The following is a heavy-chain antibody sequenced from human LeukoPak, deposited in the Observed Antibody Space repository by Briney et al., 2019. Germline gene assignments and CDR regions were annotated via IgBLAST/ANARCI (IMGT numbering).Heavy chain of an antibody. CDR3: AGTAAGTAWFDP. D-gene: IGHD1/OR15-1a*01. CDR2: IYYSGST. Sequence: SETLSLTCTVSGGSISSYYWSWIRQPPGKGLEWIGYIYYSGSTNYSPSLKSRVTISVDTSKNQFSLKLRSVTAADTAVYYCAGTAAGTAWFDPWGQGTLVTVSS. V-gene: IGHV4-59*01. J-gene: IGHJ5*02. CDR1: GGSISSYY.